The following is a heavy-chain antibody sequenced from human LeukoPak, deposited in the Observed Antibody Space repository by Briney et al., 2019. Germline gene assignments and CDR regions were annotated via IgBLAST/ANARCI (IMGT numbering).Heavy chain of an antibody. D-gene: IGHD3-22*01. CDR2: IYYSGST. J-gene: IGHJ4*02. Sequence: PSETLSLTCTVSGGSISSYYWSWIRQPPGKGLEWIGYIYYSGSTNYNPSLKSRVTISVDTSKNQFSLKLNSVTAADTAVYYCAGLQTYYYDSSGHDFDYWGQGTLVTVSS. V-gene: IGHV4-59*01. CDR1: GGSISSYY. CDR3: AGLQTYYYDSSGHDFDY.